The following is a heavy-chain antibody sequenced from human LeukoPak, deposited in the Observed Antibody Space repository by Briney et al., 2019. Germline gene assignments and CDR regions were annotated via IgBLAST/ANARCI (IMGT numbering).Heavy chain of an antibody. CDR3: AKDRWSYSSGREQTN. Sequence: GGSLRLSCAASGFTLSSYGMHWVRQAPGKGLEWVAVIPYDGSNKYYADSVKGRFTISRDNSKNTLYLQMNSLRAEDTAVYYCAKDRWSYSSGREQTNWGQGTLVTVSS. J-gene: IGHJ4*02. CDR2: IPYDGSNK. D-gene: IGHD6-19*01. CDR1: GFTLSSYG. V-gene: IGHV3-30*18.